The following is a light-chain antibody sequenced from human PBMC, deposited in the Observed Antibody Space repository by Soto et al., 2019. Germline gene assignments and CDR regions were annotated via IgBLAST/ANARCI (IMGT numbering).Light chain of an antibody. J-gene: IGLJ3*02. Sequence: QSALTQPASVSGSPGQSITISCPGTRSDVGSHPLVSWYQQHPGKAPKLMISEDTKRPSGVSNRFSGSKSGNMASLTISGLQAEDEADYYCCAFTSAGTWVFGGGTKLTVL. CDR2: EDT. CDR1: RSDVGSHPL. V-gene: IGLV2-23*01. CDR3: CAFTSAGTWV.